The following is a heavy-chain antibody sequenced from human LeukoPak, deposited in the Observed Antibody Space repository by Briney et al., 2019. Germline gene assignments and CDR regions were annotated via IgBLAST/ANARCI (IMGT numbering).Heavy chain of an antibody. V-gene: IGHV4-59*01. CDR2: INYSGST. D-gene: IGHD3-22*01. CDR3: ARDLGSYDTGGYYHGYFDY. CDR1: GGSIRNYY. Sequence: SETLSLTCTVPGGSIRNYYWTWIRQPPGKGLEWIGYINYSGSTNYNPSLKSRVTILVDTSKNQFSLKVSSVTAADTAVYYCARDLGSYDTGGYYHGYFDYWGQGTLVTVSS. J-gene: IGHJ4*02.